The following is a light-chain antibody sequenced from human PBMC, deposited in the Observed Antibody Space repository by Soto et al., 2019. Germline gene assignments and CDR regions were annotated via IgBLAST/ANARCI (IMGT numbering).Light chain of an antibody. J-gene: IGKJ4*01. V-gene: IGKV1-39*01. CDR1: QSISRY. Sequence: DIQMTQSPSSLSASVGDRVTITCRSSQSISRYLHWYQHKPGKAPKLLIYAASSLQSGVPSRFSGSGSGTDFTLTVSSLQPEDFATYYCQQLKSYPLTFGGGTKVDIK. CDR3: QQLKSYPLT. CDR2: AAS.